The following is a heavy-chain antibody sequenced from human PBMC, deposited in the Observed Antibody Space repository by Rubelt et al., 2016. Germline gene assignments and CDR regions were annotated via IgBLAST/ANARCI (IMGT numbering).Heavy chain of an antibody. V-gene: IGHV3-48*04. CDR3: ARALTYYYDSSGYYGY. D-gene: IGHD3-22*01. CDR2: ISSSSSTI. Sequence: ESGGGLVQPGGSLRLSCAASGFTFSSYSMNWVRQAPGKGLEWVSYISSSSSTIYYADSVKGRFTISRDNAKNSRYLQMNSLRAEDTAVYYCARALTYYYDSSGYYGYWGQGTLVTVSS. CDR1: GFTFSSYS. J-gene: IGHJ4*02.